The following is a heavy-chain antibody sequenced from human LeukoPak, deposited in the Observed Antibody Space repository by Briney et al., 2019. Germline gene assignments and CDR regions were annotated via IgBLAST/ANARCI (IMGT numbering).Heavy chain of an antibody. CDR2: INNDGSST. CDR1: GFTFSSYW. V-gene: IGHV3-74*01. J-gene: IGHJ6*02. Sequence: AGGSLRLTCAASGFTFSSYWMHWVRHAPGKGLVWVSRINNDGSSTSYADSVKGRFTISRDNAKNTLYLQVNSLRAEDTAVYYCATGQGHGMDVWGQGPTVTVSS. CDR3: ATGQGHGMDV. D-gene: IGHD1-14*01.